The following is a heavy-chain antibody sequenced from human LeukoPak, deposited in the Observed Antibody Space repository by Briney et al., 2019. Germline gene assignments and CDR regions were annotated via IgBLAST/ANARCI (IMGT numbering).Heavy chain of an antibody. J-gene: IGHJ4*02. Sequence: GGSLRLSCAASGFTFSSYEMNWVRQAPGKGLEWVSYISGSGSTIYYADSVKGRFTISRDNARNSLYLQMNSLRAEDTAVYYCARGGGWDCSGTTCYALVFDYWGQGTLVTVSS. CDR3: ARGGGWDCSGTTCYALVFDY. V-gene: IGHV3-48*03. CDR2: ISGSGSTI. CDR1: GFTFSSYE. D-gene: IGHD2-2*01.